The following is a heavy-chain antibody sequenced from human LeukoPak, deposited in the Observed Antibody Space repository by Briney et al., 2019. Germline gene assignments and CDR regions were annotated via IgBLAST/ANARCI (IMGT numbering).Heavy chain of an antibody. V-gene: IGHV1-2*02. J-gene: IGHJ5*02. CDR2: INPNGGGT. CDR3: ARDSYSGSYYH. D-gene: IGHD1-26*01. Sequence: SVKVSCKASGYTFTGYYMHWVRQAPGQGLESMGWINPNGGGTNYAQQFQGRVTMTSDTSISTAYMELSSLRSDDTAVYYCARDSYSGSYYHWGQGTLVTVSS. CDR1: GYTFTGYY.